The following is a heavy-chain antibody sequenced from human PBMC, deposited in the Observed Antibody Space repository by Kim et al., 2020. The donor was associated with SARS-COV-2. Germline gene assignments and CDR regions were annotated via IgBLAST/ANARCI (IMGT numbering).Heavy chain of an antibody. V-gene: IGHV3-33*06. D-gene: IGHD6-19*01. CDR1: GFTFNGYG. CDR3: AKGARGSVAGGFDY. Sequence: GVSLRLSCAASGFTFNGYGMHWVRRAPGKGLEWVAVVWYDGSDKYYADSVKGRFTISRDNSKNTLYLQMNSLGADDTAIYYCAKGARGSVAGGFDYWGQG. CDR2: VWYDGSDK. J-gene: IGHJ4*02.